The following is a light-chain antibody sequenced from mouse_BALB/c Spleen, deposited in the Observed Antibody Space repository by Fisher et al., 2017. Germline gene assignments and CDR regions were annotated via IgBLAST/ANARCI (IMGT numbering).Light chain of an antibody. CDR2: DTS. Sequence: DIVMTQTPAIMSASPGEKVTMTCRASSSVSSSYLHWYQQKSGASPKLWIYDTSKLASGVPARFSGSGSGTSYSLTISSMEAEDAATYYCQQWSSNPYTFGGGTKLEIK. CDR3: QQWSSNPYT. V-gene: IGKV4-57-1*01. CDR1: SSVSSSY. J-gene: IGKJ2*01.